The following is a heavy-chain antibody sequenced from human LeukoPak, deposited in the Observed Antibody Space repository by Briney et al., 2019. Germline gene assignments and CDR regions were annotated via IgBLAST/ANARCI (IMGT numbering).Heavy chain of an antibody. CDR3: AKGDFYGSGRDYYYYMDV. D-gene: IGHD3-10*01. V-gene: IGHV3-23*01. CDR1: GFTFSRYG. Sequence: QYGGTLRLSCAASGFTFSRYGMSWVRQAPGKGLEWVSAISGSGGRTYYADSVKGRFTISRDNSKNTLYLQMNSLRAEDTAVYNCAKGDFYGSGRDYYYYMDVWGKGTTVTISS. CDR2: ISGSGGRT. J-gene: IGHJ6*03.